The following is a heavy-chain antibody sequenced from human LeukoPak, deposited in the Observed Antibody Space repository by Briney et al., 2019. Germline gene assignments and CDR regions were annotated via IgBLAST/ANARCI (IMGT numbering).Heavy chain of an antibody. CDR3: AKSSSGWYGLFDY. D-gene: IGHD6-19*01. J-gene: IGHJ4*02. V-gene: IGHV3-23*01. CDR2: ISGSGGST. CDR1: WFTLSSHA. Sequence: GGALRLSRAASWFTLSSHALGWVRQAPGEGLGWGSAISGSGGSTYYADSVKGRFTISRDNSKNTLYLQMNSLRAEDTAVYYCAKSSSGWYGLFDYWGQGTLVTVSS.